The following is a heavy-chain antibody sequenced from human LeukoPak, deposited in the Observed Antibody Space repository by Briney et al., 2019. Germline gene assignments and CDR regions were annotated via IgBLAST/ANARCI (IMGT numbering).Heavy chain of an antibody. D-gene: IGHD1-1*01. J-gene: IGHJ5*02. V-gene: IGHV3-7*03. CDR2: IKQDGSEI. Sequence: RGSLRLSCAASGFSISRYWMSWVRQARGKGLEWVANIKQDGSEIYYVDSVKGRLTISRDNAKNSLSLQMNRLRAEDTAVYYCAREHGDWNGFRDLWGQGTLVAVSS. CDR3: AREHGDWNGFRDL. CDR1: GFSISRYW.